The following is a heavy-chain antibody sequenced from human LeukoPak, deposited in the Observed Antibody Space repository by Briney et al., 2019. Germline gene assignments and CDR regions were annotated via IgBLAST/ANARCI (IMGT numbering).Heavy chain of an antibody. CDR1: GFTFSSYE. CDR2: ISSSGRTM. Sequence: GGSLRLSCAASGFTFSSYEMNWVRQAPGKGLEWVSYISSSGRTMYYADSVRGRFTISRDNAKNSLYLQMNSLRAEDTAVYYCAKGGLVHWFDPWGQGTLVTVSS. J-gene: IGHJ5*02. V-gene: IGHV3-48*03. CDR3: AKGGLVHWFDP.